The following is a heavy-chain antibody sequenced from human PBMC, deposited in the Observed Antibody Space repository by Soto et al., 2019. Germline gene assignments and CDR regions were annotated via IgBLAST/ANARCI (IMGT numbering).Heavy chain of an antibody. J-gene: IGHJ4*02. CDR3: ARRVPIHVSDLAS. CDR1: GGSISSGDYY. CDR2: IYYSGST. Sequence: SETLSLTCTVSGGSISSGDYYWSWIRQPPGKGLEWIGYIYYSGSTYYNPSLKSRVTISVDTSKNQFSLKLSSVTAADTAVYYCARRVPIHVSDLASGGQGPLVPVSP. D-gene: IGHD3-16*01. V-gene: IGHV4-30-4*01.